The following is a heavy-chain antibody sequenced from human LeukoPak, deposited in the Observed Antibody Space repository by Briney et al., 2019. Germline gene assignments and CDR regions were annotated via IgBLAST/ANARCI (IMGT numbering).Heavy chain of an antibody. J-gene: IGHJ6*02. D-gene: IGHD4-23*01. V-gene: IGHV4-31*03. CDR1: GGSISSGGYY. CDR2: IYYSGST. CDR3: ARDRRYGGNTATPENYGMDV. Sequence: SQTLSLTCTVSGGSISSGGYYGRWIRQHPGKGLEWIGYIYYSGSTYYNPSLKSRVTISVYTSKNQFSLKLSSVTAADTAVYYCARDRRYGGNTATPENYGMDVWGQGTTVTVSS.